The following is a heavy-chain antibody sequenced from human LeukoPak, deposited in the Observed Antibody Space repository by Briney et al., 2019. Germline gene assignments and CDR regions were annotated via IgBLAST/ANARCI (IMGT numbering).Heavy chain of an antibody. CDR1: GYTFIAYY. D-gene: IGHD6-13*01. V-gene: IGHV1-2*02. J-gene: IGHJ4*02. CDR3: ARELYASSWALY. CDR2: INPSSGGT. Sequence: ASVKVSCRASGYTFIAYYMHWVRQAPGQGLEWMGWINPSSGGTNYAQKFQGRVTMTRDTSISTAYMELSRLRSDDTAVYYCARELYASSWALYWGQGTLVTVSS.